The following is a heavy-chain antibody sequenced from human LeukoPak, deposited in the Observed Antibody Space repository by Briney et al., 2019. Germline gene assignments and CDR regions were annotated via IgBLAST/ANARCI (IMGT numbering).Heavy chain of an antibody. CDR2: IYHSGST. J-gene: IGHJ4*02. D-gene: IGHD4-17*01. CDR1: GGSISSGGYS. Sequence: PSETLPLTCAVSGGSISSGGYSWSWIRQPPGKGLEWIGYIYHSGSTYYNPSLKSRVTISVDRSKNQFSLKLSSVTAADTAVYYCARGGFTISGDYSPTFDYWGQGTLVTVSS. V-gene: IGHV4-30-2*01. CDR3: ARGGFTISGDYSPTFDY.